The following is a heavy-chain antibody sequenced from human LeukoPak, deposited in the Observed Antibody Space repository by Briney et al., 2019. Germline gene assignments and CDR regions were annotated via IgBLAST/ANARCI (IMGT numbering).Heavy chain of an antibody. CDR2: MNFNSGVT. CDR1: GYTFTGYY. CDR3: ATSSGYRTNWGAFVI. V-gene: IGHV1-2*02. D-gene: IGHD7-27*01. Sequence: ASVKVSCKASGYTFTGYYLHWVRQAPGQGLEWMGWMNFNSGVTNYAQKFHGRVTMTRDTSINTAYLDLSSLTSDDTAVYYCATSSGYRTNWGAFVIWGQGTMVTVSS. J-gene: IGHJ3*02.